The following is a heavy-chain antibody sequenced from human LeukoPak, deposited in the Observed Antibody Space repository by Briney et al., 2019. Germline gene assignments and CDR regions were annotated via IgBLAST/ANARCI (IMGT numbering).Heavy chain of an antibody. D-gene: IGHD6-6*01. V-gene: IGHV3-23*01. CDR2: ISGSGGST. CDR1: GFTFSSYA. CDR3: AKSPYSSSSGLLDY. J-gene: IGHJ4*02. Sequence: GGSLRLSCAASGFTFSSYAMSWVRQAPGKGLEWVSAISGSGGSTYYADSVKGRFTISRDNSKNTLYLQMNSLRAEDTAVYYCAKSPYSSSSGLLDYWGQRTLVTVPS.